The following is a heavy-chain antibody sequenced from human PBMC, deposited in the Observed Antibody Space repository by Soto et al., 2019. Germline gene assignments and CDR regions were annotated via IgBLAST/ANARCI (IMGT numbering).Heavy chain of an antibody. D-gene: IGHD5-12*01. J-gene: IGHJ5*02. CDR2: IYYSGST. CDR3: ERVFDYLHWFDP. Sequence: SETLSLTCTVSGGSISSGGYYWSWIRQHPGKGLEWIGYIYYSGSTYYNPSLKSRVTISVDTSKNQFSLKLSSVTAADTAVYYCERVFDYLHWFDPWGQGTLVTVSS. V-gene: IGHV4-31*03. CDR1: GGSISSGGYY.